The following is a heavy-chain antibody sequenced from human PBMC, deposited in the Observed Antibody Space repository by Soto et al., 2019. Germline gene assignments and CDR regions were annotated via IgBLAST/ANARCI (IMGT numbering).Heavy chain of an antibody. CDR3: ATFRTIGYCISGNCRQFDY. J-gene: IGHJ4*02. CDR2: INPNSGGT. V-gene: IGHV1-2*04. D-gene: IGHD2-15*01. CDR1: GYTFTGYY. Sequence: ASVKVSCKASGYTFTGYYMHWVRQAPGQGLEWMGWINPNSGGTNYAQKFQGWVTMTRDTSISTAYMELSRLRSDDTAVYYCATFRTIGYCISGNCRQFDYRGQRTLVTVSS.